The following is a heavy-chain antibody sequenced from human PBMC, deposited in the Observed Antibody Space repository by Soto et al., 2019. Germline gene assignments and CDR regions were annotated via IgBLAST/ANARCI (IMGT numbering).Heavy chain of an antibody. CDR3: ARVSATGWHVNGRDYFEY. CDR2: ISISFLSS. D-gene: IGHD6-19*01. V-gene: IGHV3-11*01. Sequence: PGGSLSLSCAASGLTFSNYYISWSRQAPGKGLEWVSDISISFLSSHYADFVKGRFTISRDNARNSLFLQMNSLSAEDTAVYYCARVSATGWHVNGRDYFEYWGQGALVIFSS. J-gene: IGHJ4*02. CDR1: GLTFSNYY.